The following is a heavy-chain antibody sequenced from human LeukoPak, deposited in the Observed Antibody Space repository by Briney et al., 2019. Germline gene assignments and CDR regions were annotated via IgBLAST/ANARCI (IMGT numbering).Heavy chain of an antibody. D-gene: IGHD3-22*01. Sequence: PGGSLRLSRAASGFTFSSYSMNWVRQPPGKGLQWVSSISSSSSYIYYADSVKGRFTISRDNAKNSLYLQMNSLRAEDTAVYYCARDLFDSTGGPWDNWFDPWGQGILVTVSS. V-gene: IGHV3-21*01. J-gene: IGHJ5*02. CDR2: ISSSSSYI. CDR1: GFTFSSYS. CDR3: ARDLFDSTGGPWDNWFDP.